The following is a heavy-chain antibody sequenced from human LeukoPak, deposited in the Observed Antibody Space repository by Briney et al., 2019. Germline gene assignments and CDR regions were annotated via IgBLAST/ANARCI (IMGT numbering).Heavy chain of an antibody. D-gene: IGHD3-9*01. V-gene: IGHV3-7*03. J-gene: IGHJ4*02. CDR1: GFTFSSYW. Sequence: PGGSLRLSCAASGFTFSSYWMSWVRQAPGKGLEGVANIKQDGSEKYYVDSVKGRSTISRDNAKNSLYLQMNSLRAEDTAVYYCARAGRYFDWLSFFDYWGQGTLVTVSS. CDR3: ARAGRYFDWLSFFDY. CDR2: IKQDGSEK.